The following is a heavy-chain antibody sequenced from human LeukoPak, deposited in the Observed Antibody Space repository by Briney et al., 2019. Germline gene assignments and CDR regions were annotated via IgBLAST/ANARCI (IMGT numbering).Heavy chain of an antibody. CDR1: GYTFTSYD. V-gene: IGHV1-8*01. J-gene: IGHJ4*02. CDR3: ARTAGGSGSYYNGL. CDR2: MNPNSGNT. Sequence: ASVKVSCTASGYTFTSYDINWVRQATGQGLEWMGWMNPNSGNTGYAQKFQGRVTMTRNTSISTAYMELSSLRSEDTAVYYCARTAGGSGSYYNGLWGQGTLVTVSS. D-gene: IGHD3-10*01.